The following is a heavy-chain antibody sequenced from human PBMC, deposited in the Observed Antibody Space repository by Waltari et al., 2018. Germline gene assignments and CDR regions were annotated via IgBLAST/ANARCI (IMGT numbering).Heavy chain of an antibody. V-gene: IGHV4-34*01. D-gene: IGHD2-2*01. CDR1: GGSFSGYY. Sequence: QVQLQQWGAGLLKPSETLSLTCAVYGGSFSGYYWSWIRQPPGTGLEWIGEINHSGSTNYNPSLKSRVTISVDTSKNQFSLKLSSVTAADTAVYYCAREIRPAAPFPYYYYYMDVWGKGTTVTISS. J-gene: IGHJ6*03. CDR2: INHSGST. CDR3: AREIRPAAPFPYYYYYMDV.